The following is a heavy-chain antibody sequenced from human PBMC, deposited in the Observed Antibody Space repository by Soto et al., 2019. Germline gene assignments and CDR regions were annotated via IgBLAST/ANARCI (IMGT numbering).Heavy chain of an antibody. V-gene: IGHV3-48*03. Sequence: PGGSLRLSCAASGFTFSSYEMNWVRQAPGKWLEWVSYISSSGSTIYYADSVKGRFTISRDNAKNSLYLQMNSLRAEDTAVYYCARGSMVRGVTPSHGMDVGGQGPTVRVSS. CDR3: ARGSMVRGVTPSHGMDV. D-gene: IGHD3-10*01. CDR1: GFTFSSYE. J-gene: IGHJ6*01. CDR2: ISSSGSTI.